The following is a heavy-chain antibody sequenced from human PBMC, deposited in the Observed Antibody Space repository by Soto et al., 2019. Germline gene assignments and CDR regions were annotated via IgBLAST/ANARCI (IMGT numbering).Heavy chain of an antibody. D-gene: IGHD5-12*01. J-gene: IGHJ4*02. V-gene: IGHV1-2*04. CDR1: GYTFTGYY. CDR2: INPNSGGT. CDR3: ARDLEMATILAY. Sequence: GASVKVSCKASGYTFTGYYMHWVRQAPGQGLEWMGWINPNSGGTNYAQKFQGWVTMTRDTSISTAYMELSRLRSDDTAVYYCARDLEMATILAYWGQGTLVTVSS.